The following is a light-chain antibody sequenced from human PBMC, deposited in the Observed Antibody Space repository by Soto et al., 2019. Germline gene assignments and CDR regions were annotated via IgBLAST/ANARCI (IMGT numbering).Light chain of an antibody. J-gene: IGKJ5*01. CDR3: QQLNSYPIT. CDR2: AAS. Sequence: IQLTQSPSSLSASVGDSVTITCRASQGISSFLAWYQQKPGKAPKLLIYAASTLQSGVPSRFSGSGSGTDFTLTISSLQPEEFATYFCQQLNSYPITVGQGTRLEI. V-gene: IGKV1-9*01. CDR1: QGISSF.